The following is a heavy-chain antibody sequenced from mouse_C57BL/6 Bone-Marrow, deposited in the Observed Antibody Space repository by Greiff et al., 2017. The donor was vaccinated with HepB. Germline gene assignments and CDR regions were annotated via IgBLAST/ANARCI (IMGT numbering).Heavy chain of an antibody. D-gene: IGHD2-10*01. V-gene: IGHV1-62-2*01. CDR3: ARHDRVLLPFAY. CDR1: GYTFTEYT. CDR2: FYPGSGSI. J-gene: IGHJ3*01. Sequence: VKLVESGAELVKPGASVKLSCKASGYTFTEYTIHWVKQRSGQGLEWIGWFYPGSGSIKYNEKFKDKATLTADKSSSTVYMGLSRMTSEDSAVYFCARHDRVLLPFAYWGQGTLVTVSA.